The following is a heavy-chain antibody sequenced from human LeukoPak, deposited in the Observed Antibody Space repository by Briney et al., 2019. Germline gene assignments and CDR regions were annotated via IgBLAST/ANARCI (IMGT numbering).Heavy chain of an antibody. Sequence: ASVKVSCKASGGTFSSYAISWVRQAPGQGLEWMGGIIPIFGTANYAQKFQGRVTITADESTSTAYMELSSLRSEDTAVYYCARDRPRGFLLCFRNYRPLGYYYYGMDVWGQGTTVTVSS. J-gene: IGHJ6*02. V-gene: IGHV1-69*13. D-gene: IGHD3-16*01. CDR1: GGTFSSYA. CDR2: IIPIFGTA. CDR3: ARDRPRGFLLCFRNYRPLGYYYYGMDV.